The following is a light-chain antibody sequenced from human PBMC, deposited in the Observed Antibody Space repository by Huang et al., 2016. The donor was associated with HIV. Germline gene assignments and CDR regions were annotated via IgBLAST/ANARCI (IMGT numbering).Light chain of an antibody. CDR3: QQSYNVPPT. CDR2: AAS. V-gene: IGKV1-39*01. J-gene: IGKJ4*01. Sequence: DIQMTQSPSSLSASVGDRVTISCRASQSISSYLNWYQQKPGKAPRLLIYAASTLECGVPSRFSGSGSGADFTLSISSLQPEDFAIYYCQQSYNVPPTFGGGTKVEIK. CDR1: QSISSY.